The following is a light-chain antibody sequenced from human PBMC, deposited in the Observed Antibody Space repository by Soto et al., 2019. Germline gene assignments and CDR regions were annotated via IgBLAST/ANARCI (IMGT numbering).Light chain of an antibody. CDR3: QQYHTSPVT. Sequence: EIVLTQSPGTLSLSAGERATVSCRASQSVNNNFLAWYQLRPGQAPRLLISGASSRATGIPDRISGSGSGTDFTLTISRLEPEDFAVYYCQQYHTSPVTFGQGTKVDIK. CDR1: QSVNNNF. J-gene: IGKJ1*01. CDR2: GAS. V-gene: IGKV3-20*01.